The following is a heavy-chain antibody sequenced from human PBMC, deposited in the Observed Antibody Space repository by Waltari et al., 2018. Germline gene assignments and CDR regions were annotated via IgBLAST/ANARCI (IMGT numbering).Heavy chain of an antibody. V-gene: IGHV4-61*09. CDR2: IYSSGGT. Sequence: QVHLQESGPGLVRPSQTLSLTCTVSGGSINSTTYYWHWIRPPAGKALAWIGYIYSSGGTNYIRSLKSRVTKSVERSKNQLSVNLKAVTAADTAVYDCARLAAAAVDYWGRGTLVTVSS. J-gene: IGHJ2*01. CDR1: GGSINSTTYY. D-gene: IGHD6-13*01. CDR3: ARLAAAAVDY.